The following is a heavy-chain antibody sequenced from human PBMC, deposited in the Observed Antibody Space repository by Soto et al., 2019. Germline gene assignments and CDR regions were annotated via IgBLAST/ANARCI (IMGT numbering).Heavy chain of an antibody. J-gene: IGHJ4*02. Sequence: EVQLLESGGGLVQPGGSLRLSCAASGFTFSSYAMSWVRQAPGKGLEWVSAISGSGGSTYYADSVKGRFTISGDNSKNMLYLQMNSIRAEDTAVYYCAKDYYDSSGCYSLFSPFDYWGQGTLVTVSS. CDR3: AKDYYDSSGCYSLFSPFDY. CDR2: ISGSGGST. D-gene: IGHD3-22*01. CDR1: GFTFSSYA. V-gene: IGHV3-23*01.